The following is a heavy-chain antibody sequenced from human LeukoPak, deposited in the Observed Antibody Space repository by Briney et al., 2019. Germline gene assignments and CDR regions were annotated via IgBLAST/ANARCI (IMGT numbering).Heavy chain of an antibody. J-gene: IGHJ4*02. CDR1: GGSISSGGYY. D-gene: IGHD4-23*01. CDR2: IYYSGST. CDR3: ARARRRWYSFDY. Sequence: SQTLSLTCTVSGGSISSGGYYWSWIRQHPGKGLEWIGYIYYSGSTYYNPSLKSLVTISVDTSKNQFLLKLSSVTAADTAVYYCARARRRWYSFDYWGQGTLVTVSS. V-gene: IGHV4-31*01.